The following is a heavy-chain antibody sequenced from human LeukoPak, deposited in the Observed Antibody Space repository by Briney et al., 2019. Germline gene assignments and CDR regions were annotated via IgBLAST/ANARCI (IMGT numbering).Heavy chain of an antibody. D-gene: IGHD3-3*01. CDR2: IYYGAAT. V-gene: IGHV4-59*11. Sequence: SETLSITCTVSGGSINSHYIKSHYWSWIREPPGGGLEWIGYIYYGAATKYSPGLKSRVIIAVDTSKNQCYLKLSSVSAADTAVYYCARDPFLSIGDWYYDLWGRGTLVTVSS. J-gene: IGHJ2*01. CDR3: ARDPFLSIGDWYYDL. CDR1: GGSINSHYIKSHY.